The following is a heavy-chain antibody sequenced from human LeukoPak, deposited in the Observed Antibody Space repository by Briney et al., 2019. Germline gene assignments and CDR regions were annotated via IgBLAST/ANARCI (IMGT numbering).Heavy chain of an antibody. CDR3: AREGYYGSGSYKDY. V-gene: IGHV4-4*07. J-gene: IGHJ4*02. D-gene: IGHD3-10*01. CDR2: IYTSGST. Sequence: PSETLSLTCTVSGGSISSYYWSWIRQPAGKGLEWIGRIYTSGSTNYNPSLKSRVTMSVDTSKNQFSLKLSSVTAADTAVYYCAREGYYGSGSYKDYWGRGTLVTVSS. CDR1: GGSISSYY.